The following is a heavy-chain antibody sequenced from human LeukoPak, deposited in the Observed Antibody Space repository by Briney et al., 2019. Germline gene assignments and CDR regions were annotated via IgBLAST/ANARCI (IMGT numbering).Heavy chain of an antibody. D-gene: IGHD4-11*01. CDR2: IYGDGTT. CDR1: GLSSNY. CDR3: AKDAQRGFDFSNSLES. J-gene: IGHJ4*02. V-gene: IGHV3-53*01. Sequence: GGSLRLSCAVSGLSSNYMSWVRQAPGKGLEWVSVIYGDGTTHYADSVKGRFTISRDSSKNTLYLQMTSLRDEDTAVYYCAKDAQRGFDFSNSLESWGQGTLVTVSS.